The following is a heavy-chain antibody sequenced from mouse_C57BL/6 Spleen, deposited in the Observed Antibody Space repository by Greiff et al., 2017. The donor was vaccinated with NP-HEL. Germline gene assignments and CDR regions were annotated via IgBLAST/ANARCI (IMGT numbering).Heavy chain of an antibody. CDR1: GYTFTSYW. J-gene: IGHJ2*01. Sequence: QVQLQQPGTELVKPGASVKLSCKASGYTFTSYWMHWVKQSPGQGLEWIGNINPSNGGTNYNEKFKSKATLTVDKSSSTAYMQLSSLTSEDSAVYYCARSLITTVVVPGYWGQGTTLTVSS. D-gene: IGHD1-1*01. V-gene: IGHV1-53*01. CDR2: INPSNGGT. CDR3: ARSLITTVVVPGY.